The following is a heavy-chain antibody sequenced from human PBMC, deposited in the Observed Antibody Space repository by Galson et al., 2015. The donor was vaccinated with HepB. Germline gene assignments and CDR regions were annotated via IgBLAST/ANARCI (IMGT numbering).Heavy chain of an antibody. J-gene: IGHJ5*02. D-gene: IGHD2-15*01. CDR2: ISPYNRDT. CDR3: ARGALVGVVGGSQNNWFAT. Sequence: SVKVSCKASGYTFSTYSITWVRQAPGQGLEWMGWISPYNRDTNYARKFQGRVTMTTDTFTSTAYMELRSLRSDDTAFYYCARGALVGVVGGSQNNWFATWGQGTLVTVSS. V-gene: IGHV1-18*01. CDR1: GYTFSTYS.